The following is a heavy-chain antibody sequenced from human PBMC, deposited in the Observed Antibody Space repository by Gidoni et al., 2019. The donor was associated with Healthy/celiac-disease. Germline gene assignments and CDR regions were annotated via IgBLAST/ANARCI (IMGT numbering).Heavy chain of an antibody. Sequence: EVQLLESGGGLVQPGGSLRLSCADSGFTFRSYAMSWVRQAPGKGLGWVSAISGSCGSTYYADSVKGRFTISRDNSKNTLYLQMNSLRAEDTAVYYCAKGRFRGQQLENYYYGMDVWGQGTTVTVSS. D-gene: IGHD6-13*01. V-gene: IGHV3-23*01. CDR1: GFTFRSYA. CDR2: ISGSCGST. CDR3: AKGRFRGQQLENYYYGMDV. J-gene: IGHJ6*02.